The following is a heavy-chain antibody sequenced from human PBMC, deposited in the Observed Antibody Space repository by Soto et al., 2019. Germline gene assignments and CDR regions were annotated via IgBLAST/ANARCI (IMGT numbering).Heavy chain of an antibody. V-gene: IGHV4-4*02. CDR3: AHRPIVRAAI. CDR1: GDSISNSNW. Sequence: QVQLQESGPGLVKPSGTLSLTCAVFGDSISNSNWWTWVRQPPGKGLDWIGKIFHSGSTNYNSSLMGRVTISVDKANNQFSLKLSSVTAADTAVYYSAHRPIVRAAIWGQGTLVNVSS. D-gene: IGHD1-26*01. J-gene: IGHJ4*02. CDR2: IFHSGST.